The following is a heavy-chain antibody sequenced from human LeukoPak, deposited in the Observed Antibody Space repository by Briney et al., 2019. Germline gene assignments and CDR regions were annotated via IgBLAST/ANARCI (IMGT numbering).Heavy chain of an antibody. Sequence: SETLSLTCTVSGGSISSGSDYWSWIRQPAGKGLEWIGRIYTSGSTKYNPSLESRVTISVDTSKNQFSLKLSSVTAADTAVYYCASYDFWSGYWSGDYWGQGTLVTVSS. CDR2: IYTSGST. V-gene: IGHV4-61*02. J-gene: IGHJ4*02. CDR3: ASYDFWSGYWSGDY. CDR1: GGSISSGSDY. D-gene: IGHD3-3*01.